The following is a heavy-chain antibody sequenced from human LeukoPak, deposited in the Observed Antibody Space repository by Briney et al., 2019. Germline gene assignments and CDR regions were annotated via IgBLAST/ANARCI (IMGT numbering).Heavy chain of an antibody. J-gene: IGHJ4*02. CDR3: ARDKAYKIVVADVDY. CDR1: GFTFNNYA. V-gene: IGHV3-30-3*01. CDR2: ISYDGSNK. D-gene: IGHD3-22*01. Sequence: GGSLRLSCAASGFTFNNYAMHWVRQAPGKGLEWVAVISYDGSNKYYADSVKGRFTISRDNSKNTLYLQMNSLRAEDTAVYYCARDKAYKIVVADVDYWGQVTLVTVSS.